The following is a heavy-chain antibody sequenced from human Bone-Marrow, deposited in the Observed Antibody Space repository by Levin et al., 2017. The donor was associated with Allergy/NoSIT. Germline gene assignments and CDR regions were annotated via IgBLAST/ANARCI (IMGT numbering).Heavy chain of an antibody. V-gene: IGHV3-23*01. CDR1: GFTFSSYA. CDR2: ISGSGGST. D-gene: IGHD4-11*01. J-gene: IGHJ6*03. Sequence: GESLKISCAASGFTFSSYAMSWVRQAPGKGLEWVSAISGSGGSTYYADSVKGRFTISRDNSKNTLYLQMNSLRAEDTAVYYCAKVGWGPQPQELNYGVSSGYYMDVWGKGTTVTVSS. CDR3: AKVGWGPQPQELNYGVSSGYYMDV.